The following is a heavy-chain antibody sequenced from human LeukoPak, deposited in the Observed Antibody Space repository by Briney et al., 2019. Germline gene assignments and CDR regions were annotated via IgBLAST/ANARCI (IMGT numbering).Heavy chain of an antibody. Sequence: PGGSLRLSCAASGFTFSSYGMHWVRQAPGKGLEWVAVISYDGSNKYYAASVKGRFTISRDNSKNTLYLQMNSLRAEDTAVYYCAKDSERGYSYGYSDYWGQGTLVTVSS. CDR3: AKDSERGYSYGYSDY. V-gene: IGHV3-30*18. J-gene: IGHJ4*02. CDR2: ISYDGSNK. CDR1: GFTFSSYG. D-gene: IGHD5-18*01.